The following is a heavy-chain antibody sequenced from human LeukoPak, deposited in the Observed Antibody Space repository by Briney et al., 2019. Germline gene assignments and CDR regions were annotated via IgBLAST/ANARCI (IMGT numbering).Heavy chain of an antibody. V-gene: IGHV3-64*01. Sequence: PGGSLRLSCAASGFTFSSYAMHWVRQAPGKGLEYVSIISSNGGSTYYANSVKGRFTISRDNSKNTLYLQMGSLRAEDMAVYYCARDHGFGELLPDYWGQGTLVTVSS. CDR2: ISSNGGST. CDR1: GFTFSSYA. CDR3: ARDHGFGELLPDY. J-gene: IGHJ4*02. D-gene: IGHD3-10*01.